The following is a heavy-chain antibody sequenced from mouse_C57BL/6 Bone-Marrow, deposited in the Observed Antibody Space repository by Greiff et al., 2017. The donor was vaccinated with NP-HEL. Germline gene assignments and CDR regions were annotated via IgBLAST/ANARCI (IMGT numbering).Heavy chain of an antibody. CDR3: VFGFYAMDY. Sequence: DVMLVESGGGLVQPKGSLKLSCAASGFSFNTYAMNWVRQAPGKGLEWVARIRSKSNNYATYYADSVKDRFTISRDDSESMLYLQMNNLKTEDTDMYYCVFGFYAMDYWGQGTSVTVSS. J-gene: IGHJ4*01. CDR1: GFSFNTYA. V-gene: IGHV10-1*01. CDR2: IRSKSNNYAT.